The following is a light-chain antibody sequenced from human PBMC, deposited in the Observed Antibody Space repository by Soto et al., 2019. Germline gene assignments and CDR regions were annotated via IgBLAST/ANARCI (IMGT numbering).Light chain of an antibody. CDR1: QSVLFSNNKNY. V-gene: IGKV4-1*01. CDR2: WAS. Sequence: DIVMTQSPDSLAVSLGERANINCRSSQSVLFSNNKNYLAWYQQKPGQPPKLLIYWASTRESGVPDRFSGSGPGTDFTLDNNSLRTADGAVYSCQQYYSTPWTFGQGTKVDIK. J-gene: IGKJ1*01. CDR3: QQYYSTPWT.